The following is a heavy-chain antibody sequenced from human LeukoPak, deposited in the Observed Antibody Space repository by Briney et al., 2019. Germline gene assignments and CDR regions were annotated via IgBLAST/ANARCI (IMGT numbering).Heavy chain of an antibody. V-gene: IGHV3-21*01. CDR1: GFTFSSYS. CDR3: ARVSRGYGLDAFDI. J-gene: IGHJ3*02. D-gene: IGHD4-17*01. CDR2: ISSSSSYI. Sequence: PGGSLRLSCAASGFTFSSYSMTWVRQAPGKGLEWVSSISSSSSYIYYADSVKGRFTISRDNAKNSLYLQMNSLRAEDTAVYYCARVSRGYGLDAFDIWGQGTMVTVSS.